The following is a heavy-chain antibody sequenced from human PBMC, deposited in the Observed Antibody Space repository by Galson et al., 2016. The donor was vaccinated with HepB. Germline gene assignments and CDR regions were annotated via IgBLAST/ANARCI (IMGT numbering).Heavy chain of an antibody. CDR2: IDWENDK. V-gene: IGHV2-70*11. D-gene: IGHD4-17*01. J-gene: IGHJ1*01. Sequence: PALVKPTQTLTLTCSFSGFSLSTSGMCVSWIRQAPGKALEWLARIDWENDKTYNTSLETRLTISKDTSKNQVVLTMSNMDPVDTGTYSCSRVYGRAPPYWGQGTLVTVSS. CDR1: GFSLSTSGMC. CDR3: SRVYGRAPPY.